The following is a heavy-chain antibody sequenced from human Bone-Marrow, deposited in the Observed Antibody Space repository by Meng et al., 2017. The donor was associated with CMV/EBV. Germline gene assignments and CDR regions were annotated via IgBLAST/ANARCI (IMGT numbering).Heavy chain of an antibody. V-gene: IGHV4-34*01. Sequence: SFSGYYWSQFRPPPRHGLESIGELHHSGGTSYNPSLKSRVTISVDTSKNQFSLNLSSVTAADTAVYYCARGRVIFGVVIAARGWFDPWGQGTLVTVSS. CDR1: SFSGYY. D-gene: IGHD3-3*01. J-gene: IGHJ5*02. CDR3: ARGRVIFGVVIAARGWFDP. CDR2: LHHSGGT.